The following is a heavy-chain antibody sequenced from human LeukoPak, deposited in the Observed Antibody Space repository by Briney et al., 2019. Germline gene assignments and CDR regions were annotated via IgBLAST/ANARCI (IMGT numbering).Heavy chain of an antibody. CDR3: TRDKGWIDY. Sequence: GGSLRLSCTASGFTFGDYAMSWVRQAPGKGLEWVGFIRSKAYGGTTEYAASVKGRFTISGDDSKSIAYLQMNSLKTEDTAVYYCTRDKGWIDYWGQGTLVTVSS. D-gene: IGHD3-3*01. CDR2: IRSKAYGGTT. J-gene: IGHJ4*02. CDR1: GFTFGDYA. V-gene: IGHV3-49*04.